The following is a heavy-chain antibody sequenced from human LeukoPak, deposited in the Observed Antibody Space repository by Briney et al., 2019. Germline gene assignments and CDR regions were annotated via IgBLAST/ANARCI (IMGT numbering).Heavy chain of an antibody. V-gene: IGHV1-2*02. CDR3: ARDDLPIFGVVIEVQIDY. D-gene: IGHD3-3*01. Sequence: ASVKVSRKASGYTFTGYYMHWVRQAPGQGLEWMGWINPNSGGTNYAQKFQGRVTMTRDTSISTAYMELSRLRSDDTAVYYCARDDLPIFGVVIEVQIDYWGQGTLVTVSS. J-gene: IGHJ4*02. CDR2: INPNSGGT. CDR1: GYTFTGYY.